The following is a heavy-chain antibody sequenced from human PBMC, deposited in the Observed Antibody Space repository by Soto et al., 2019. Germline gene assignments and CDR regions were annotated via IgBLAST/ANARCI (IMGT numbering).Heavy chain of an antibody. CDR2: IKQDGSEK. D-gene: IGHD6-6*01. J-gene: IGHJ4*02. CDR1: GFTFSSYW. CDR3: ARRSIAARRGDDY. Sequence: GGSLRLSCAASGFTFSSYWMSWVRQAPGKGLEWVANIKQDGSEKYYVDSVKGRFTISRDNAKNSLYLQMNSLRAKDTAVYYCARRSIAARRGDDYWGQGTLVTVSS. V-gene: IGHV3-7*01.